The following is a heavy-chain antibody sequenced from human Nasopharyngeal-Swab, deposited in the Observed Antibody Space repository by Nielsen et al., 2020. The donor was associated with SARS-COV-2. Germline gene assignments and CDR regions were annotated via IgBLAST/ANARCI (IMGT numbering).Heavy chain of an antibody. CDR3: ASYPLTFGGVWGSDAFDI. V-gene: IGHV4-39*01. CDR2: IYYSGST. J-gene: IGHJ3*02. Sequence: RQAPGKGLEWFGSIYYSGSTYYNPSLKSRVTRSVDTSKNKFSLKLSSVTAADTAVYYCASYPLTFGGVWGSDAFDIWGQGTMVTVSS. D-gene: IGHD3-16*01.